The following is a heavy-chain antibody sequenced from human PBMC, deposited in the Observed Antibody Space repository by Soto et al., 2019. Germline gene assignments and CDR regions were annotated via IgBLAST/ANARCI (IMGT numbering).Heavy chain of an antibody. CDR1: GFTFSNAW. V-gene: IGHV3-15*01. J-gene: IGHJ6*02. D-gene: IGHD1-7*01. CDR3: TTDPMYNWNYGWGYYYGMDV. Sequence: EVQLVESGGGLVKPGGSLRLSCAASGFTFSNAWMSWVRQAPGKGLEWVGRIKSKTDGGKTDYAAPVKGRFTNSRDDSKNTLYLQMNSLKTEDTAVYYCTTDPMYNWNYGWGYYYGMDVWDQGTTVTVSS. CDR2: IKSKTDGGKT.